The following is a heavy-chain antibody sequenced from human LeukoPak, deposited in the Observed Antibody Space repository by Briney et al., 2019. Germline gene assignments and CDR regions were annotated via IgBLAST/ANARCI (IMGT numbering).Heavy chain of an antibody. CDR3: AKIPIQREPFDY. J-gene: IGHJ4*02. Sequence: PGGSLRLSCAASGFTFSSYWMSWVRQAPGKGLEWLANIKEDGSEKYYVDSVDGRFTVSRDNAKNTLYLQMNSLRAEDAAVYYCAKIPIQREPFDYWGQGTLVTVSS. CDR1: GFTFSSYW. V-gene: IGHV3-7*01. CDR2: IKEDGSEK. D-gene: IGHD5-18*01.